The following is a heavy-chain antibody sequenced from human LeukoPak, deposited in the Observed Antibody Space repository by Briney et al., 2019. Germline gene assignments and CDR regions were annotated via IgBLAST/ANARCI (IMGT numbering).Heavy chain of an antibody. Sequence: GGSLRLSCAASGFTFSSYSMNWVRQAPGKGLEWVSSISSTTNYIYYADSVKGRFTISRDNAKNSLYLQMITLRAEDTAVYYCARDGDSSGWYGYYFDYWGQGTLVTVSS. J-gene: IGHJ4*02. CDR2: ISSTTNYI. CDR3: ARDGDSSGWYGYYFDY. V-gene: IGHV3-21*01. CDR1: GFTFSSYS. D-gene: IGHD6-19*01.